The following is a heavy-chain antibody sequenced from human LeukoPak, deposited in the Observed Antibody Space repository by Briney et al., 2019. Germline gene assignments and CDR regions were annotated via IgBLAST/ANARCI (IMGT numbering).Heavy chain of an antibody. Sequence: SETLSLTCTVSGGSISSDNYQWSWIRQPPGKGLEWIGYINYSGSTYYSPSLKSRVTISVDTSKNQFFLKLSSVTAADTAVYYCARYGSGSTWFDPSGQGTLVTVSS. CDR2: INYSGST. J-gene: IGHJ5*02. D-gene: IGHD3-10*01. CDR3: ARYGSGSTWFDP. CDR1: GGSISSDNYQ. V-gene: IGHV4-30-4*01.